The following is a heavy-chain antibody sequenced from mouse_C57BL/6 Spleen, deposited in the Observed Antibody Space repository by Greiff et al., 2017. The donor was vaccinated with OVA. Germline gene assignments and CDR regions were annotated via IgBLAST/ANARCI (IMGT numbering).Heavy chain of an antibody. CDR2: IYPSDSET. Sequence: QVQLKQPGAELVRPGSSVKLSCKASGYTFTSYWMDWVKQRPGQGLEWIGNIYPSDSETHYNQKFKDKATLTVDKSSSTSYMQLSSLTSEDSAVYYCAIYYGSSHWYFDVWGTGTTVTVSS. CDR3: AIYYGSSHWYFDV. CDR1: GYTFTSYW. J-gene: IGHJ1*03. D-gene: IGHD1-1*01. V-gene: IGHV1-61*01.